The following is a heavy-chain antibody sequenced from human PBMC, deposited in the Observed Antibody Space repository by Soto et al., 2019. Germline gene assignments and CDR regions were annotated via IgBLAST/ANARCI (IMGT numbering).Heavy chain of an antibody. D-gene: IGHD5-12*01. V-gene: IGHV1-69*12. CDR3: ARGNQRWLQLWYFDL. CDR2: IIPIFGTV. Sequence: QVQLVQSGAEVKKPGSSVKVSCKASGGTFSSYSISWVRRAPGQGLEWMGGIIPIFGTVNYAQKFQGRVTITADESTSTAYMELSSLRSEDTAVYYCARGNQRWLQLWYFDLWGRGTLVTVSS. CDR1: GGTFSSYS. J-gene: IGHJ2*01.